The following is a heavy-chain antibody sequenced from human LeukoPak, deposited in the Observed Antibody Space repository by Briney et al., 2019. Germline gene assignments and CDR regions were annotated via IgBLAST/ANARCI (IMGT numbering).Heavy chain of an antibody. CDR1: GFTFGDYA. CDR2: IRSKAYGGTT. CDR3: TRGSMVRGVIIPFDP. Sequence: GGSLRLSCTASGFTFGDYAMSWVRQAPGKGLEWVGFIRSKAYGGTTEYAASVKVTFTISRDDSKSTAYLHMNSLKTEDTAVYYCTRGSMVRGVIIPFDPWGQGTLVTVSS. D-gene: IGHD3-10*01. J-gene: IGHJ5*02. V-gene: IGHV3-49*04.